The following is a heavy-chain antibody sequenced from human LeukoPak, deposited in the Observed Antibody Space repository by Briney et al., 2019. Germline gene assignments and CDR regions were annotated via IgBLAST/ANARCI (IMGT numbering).Heavy chain of an antibody. CDR2: ISAYNGNT. CDR3: ARAAGVPAAISSDY. Sequence: ASVKVSCKASGYTFTSYGISWVRQAPGHGLEWMGWISAYNGNTNYAQKLQGRVTTTTDTSTSTAYMELRSLRSDDTAVYYCARAAGVPAAISSDYWGQGTLVTVSS. V-gene: IGHV1-18*04. J-gene: IGHJ4*02. CDR1: GYTFTSYG. D-gene: IGHD2-2*01.